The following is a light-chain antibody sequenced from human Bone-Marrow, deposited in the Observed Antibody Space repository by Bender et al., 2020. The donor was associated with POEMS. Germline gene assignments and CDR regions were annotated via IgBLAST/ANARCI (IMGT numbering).Light chain of an antibody. Sequence: QSALTQPRSVSGSPGQSVTISCTGTSSDVGGYTYVSWYQQHPGKAPKLIIYDVAERPSGVPDRLSGSKSGNTASLTISGLQAEDEADYFCAAWEDSLNGWVFGGGTKLTVL. CDR2: DVA. J-gene: IGLJ3*02. CDR1: SSDVGGYTY. CDR3: AAWEDSLNGWV. V-gene: IGLV2-11*01.